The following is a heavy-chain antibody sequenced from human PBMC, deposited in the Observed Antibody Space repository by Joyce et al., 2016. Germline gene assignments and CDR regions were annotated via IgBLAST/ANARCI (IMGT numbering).Heavy chain of an antibody. CDR3: AREEMATSLDY. D-gene: IGHD5-24*01. Sequence: QVQLVESGGGVVQPGRSLRLSCAVSGFTFTNYDIPWVRQAPSKGLEWVAVMSYDGNNNYYADSVKGRFIISRDNSRSTLYLQMNSLRAEDTAVYYCAREEMATSLDYWGQGILVTVSS. CDR1: GFTFTNYD. CDR2: MSYDGNNN. V-gene: IGHV3-30-3*01. J-gene: IGHJ4*02.